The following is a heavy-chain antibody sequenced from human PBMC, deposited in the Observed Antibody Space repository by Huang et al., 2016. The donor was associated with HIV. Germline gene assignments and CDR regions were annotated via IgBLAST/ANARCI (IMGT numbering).Heavy chain of an antibody. CDR2: ISFYNGNT. CDR1: GYTFRSFG. D-gene: IGHD5-18*01. V-gene: IGHV1-18*01. CDR3: ARGGGIQLWLLGYYYMDV. J-gene: IGHJ6*03. Sequence: QVQLVQSGAEVRKPGASVQVSCKASGYTFRSFGISWVRQAPGQGLEWGGGISFYNGNTKVAPKFQGRLTMTTDTSTSTAYMELRSLRSDDTAVYYCARGGGIQLWLLGYYYMDVWGNGTTVTVSS.